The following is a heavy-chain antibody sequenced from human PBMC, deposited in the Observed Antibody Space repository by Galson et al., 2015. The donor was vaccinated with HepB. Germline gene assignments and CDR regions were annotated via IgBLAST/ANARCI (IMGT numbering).Heavy chain of an antibody. CDR3: ARTPERDLPPLGNWFDP. CDR1: GFSLSTSGVG. CDR2: IYWDDDK. J-gene: IGHJ5*02. V-gene: IGHV2-5*02. Sequence: PALVKPTQTLTLTCTFSGFSLSTSGVGVGWIRQPPGKALEWLALIYWDDDKRYSPSLKSRLTITKDTSKNQVVLTMTNMDPVDTATYYCARTPERDLPPLGNWFDPWGQGTLVTVSS. D-gene: IGHD3-16*01.